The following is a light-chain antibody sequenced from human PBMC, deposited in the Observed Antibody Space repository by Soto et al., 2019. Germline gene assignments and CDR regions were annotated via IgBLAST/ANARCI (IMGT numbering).Light chain of an antibody. V-gene: IGKV3-11*01. CDR3: QQRSHWPWLT. CDR2: DVF. CDR1: QSVNNY. Sequence: IVLTQSPATLSLSPGERATLSCRASQSVNNYLDWYQQKPDQAPRLVIYDVFNRATCTPARFSGSGSVTDFTHTISSLEPEDFGVYNCQQRSHWPWLTFVGVTGGEIK. J-gene: IGKJ4*01.